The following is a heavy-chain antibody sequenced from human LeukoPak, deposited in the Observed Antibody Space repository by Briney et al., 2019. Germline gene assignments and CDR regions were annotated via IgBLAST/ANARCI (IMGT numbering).Heavy chain of an antibody. V-gene: IGHV3-30-3*01. Sequence: PGKSLRLSCAASGFIFSNHAMHWVRQAPGEGLEWVAVTSYDGGNTYYADSVNGRFTMYRDNSKNTINLQMDSLRIEDTAVYFCARDAGSGWSYLDFWGQGTLVTVSS. J-gene: IGHJ4*02. CDR1: GFIFSNHA. CDR2: TSYDGGNT. D-gene: IGHD3-3*01. CDR3: ARDAGSGWSYLDF.